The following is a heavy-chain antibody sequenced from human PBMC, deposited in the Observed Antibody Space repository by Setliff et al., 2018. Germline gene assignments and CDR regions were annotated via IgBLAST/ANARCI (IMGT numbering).Heavy chain of an antibody. D-gene: IGHD2-21*01. V-gene: IGHV3-74*01. CDR3: TRDWWGSLDS. Sequence: QAGGSLRLSCAASGFTLGNYDMHWVRQAPGRGLMWVARIQSDGSATTYADSVKGRFTISRDNAKNMVYLQMNSLRVEDTAVYYCTRDWWGSLDSWGQGTLVTVSS. J-gene: IGHJ1*01. CDR2: IQSDGSAT. CDR1: GFTLGNYD.